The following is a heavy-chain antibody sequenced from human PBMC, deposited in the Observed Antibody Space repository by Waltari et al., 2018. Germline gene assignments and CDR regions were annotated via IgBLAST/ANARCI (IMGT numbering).Heavy chain of an antibody. CDR1: GFTFSSYA. D-gene: IGHD3-3*01. J-gene: IGHJ3*02. CDR2: ISYDGSNK. CDR3: ARVLRFLEWFDI. Sequence: QVQLVESGGGVVQPGRSLGLSCAASGFTFSSYAMHWVRQAPGKGLGWVAVISYDGSNKYYADSVKGRFTISRDNSKNTLYLQMNSLRAEDTAVYYCARVLRFLEWFDIWGQGTMVTVSS. V-gene: IGHV3-30-3*01.